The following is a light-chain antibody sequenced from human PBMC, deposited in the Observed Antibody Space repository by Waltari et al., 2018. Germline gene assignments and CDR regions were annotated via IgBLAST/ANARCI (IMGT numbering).Light chain of an antibody. CDR3: AALDDSLNGVV. Sequence: QSVLTQPPSASGTPGQRVAISCSGSSSNIGRNTVHWYQQLPGTAPKLLIYSNNQRPAAVPDRFSGSKSGTSASLAISGLQSEDEADYYCAALDDSLNGVVFGGGTKLTVL. CDR2: SNN. V-gene: IGLV1-44*01. CDR1: SSNIGRNT. J-gene: IGLJ2*01.